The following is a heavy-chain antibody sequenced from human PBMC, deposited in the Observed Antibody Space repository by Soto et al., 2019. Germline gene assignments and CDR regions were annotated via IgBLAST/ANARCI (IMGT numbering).Heavy chain of an antibody. CDR3: ARDYGSGGYYYDY. D-gene: IGHD3-22*01. CDR1: GFTFSSYG. Sequence: GGSLRLSCAASGFTFSSYGMHWVRQAPGKGLEWVAVIWYDGSNKYYADSVKGRFTISRDNSKNTLYLQMNSLRAEDTAVYYCARDYGSGGYYYDYWGQGTLVTVSS. CDR2: IWYDGSNK. J-gene: IGHJ4*02. V-gene: IGHV3-33*01.